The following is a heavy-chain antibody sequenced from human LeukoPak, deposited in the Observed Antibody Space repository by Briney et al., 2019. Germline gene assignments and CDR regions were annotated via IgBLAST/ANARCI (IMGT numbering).Heavy chain of an antibody. CDR2: FDPEDGET. V-gene: IGHV1-24*01. CDR1: GYTLTELS. J-gene: IGHJ3*02. Sequence: ASVKVSCKVSGYTLTELSMHWVRQAPGKGLEWMGGFDPEDGETIYAQKFQGRVTMTEDTSTDTAYMELSSLRSEDTAVYYCATLAVATIRGQAQLPYYAFDIWGQGTMVTVSS. D-gene: IGHD5-12*01. CDR3: ATLAVATIRGQAQLPYYAFDI.